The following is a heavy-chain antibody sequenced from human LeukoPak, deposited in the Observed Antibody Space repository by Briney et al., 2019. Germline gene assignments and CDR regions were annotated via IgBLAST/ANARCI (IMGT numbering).Heavy chain of an antibody. J-gene: IGHJ4*02. CDR1: GGSISSSNW. V-gene: IGHV4-4*02. CDR3: ARGRGYRYYYGSGSYYPIPDYCY. D-gene: IGHD3-10*01. Sequence: SGTLSLTCAVSGGSISSSNWWSWVRQPPGKGLEWIGEIYHSGSTNYNPSLKSRVTISVDKSKDQFSLKLSSVTAADTAAYYCARGRGYRYYYGSGSYYPIPDYCYWGQGTLVTVSS. CDR2: IYHSGST.